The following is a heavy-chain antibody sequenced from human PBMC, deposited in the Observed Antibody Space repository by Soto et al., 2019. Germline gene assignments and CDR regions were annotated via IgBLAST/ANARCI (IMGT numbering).Heavy chain of an antibody. CDR1: GFTFSSYS. D-gene: IGHD3-3*01. CDR3: ARGYDFWSGSYYFDY. Sequence: GGSLRLSCAASGFTFSSYSMNWVRQAPGKGLEWVSSISSSSSYIYYADSVKGRFTISRDNAKNSLYLQMNSLRAEDTAVYYCARGYDFWSGSYYFDYWGQGTLVTVSS. V-gene: IGHV3-21*01. CDR2: ISSSSSYI. J-gene: IGHJ4*02.